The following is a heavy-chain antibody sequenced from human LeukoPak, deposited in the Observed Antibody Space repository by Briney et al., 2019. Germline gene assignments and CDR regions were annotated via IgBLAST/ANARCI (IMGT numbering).Heavy chain of an antibody. CDR3: AKDPHSSVVTEFRIPPLDAFDI. CDR2: ISGSGGST. Sequence: GVSLRLSCAASGFTFSSYAMSWARQSPGKGLEWVSAISGSGGSTYYADSVKGRFTISRDNSKNTLYLQMNSLRAEDTAVYYCAKDPHSSVVTEFRIPPLDAFDIWGQGTMVTVSS. J-gene: IGHJ3*02. D-gene: IGHD3-16*02. V-gene: IGHV3-23*01. CDR1: GFTFSSYA.